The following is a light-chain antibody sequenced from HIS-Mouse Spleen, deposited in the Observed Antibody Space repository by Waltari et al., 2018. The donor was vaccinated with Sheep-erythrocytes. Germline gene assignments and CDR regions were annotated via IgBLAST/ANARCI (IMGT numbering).Light chain of an antibody. J-gene: IGLJ1*01. CDR2: DVS. Sequence: SVSGPPGQSVTISCTGTSSDVGGYNYVSWYQQHPGKAPKLMIYDVSKRPSGVPDRFSGSKSGNTASLTISGLQAEDEADYYCCSYAGSYNHVFATGTKVTVL. CDR3: CSYAGSYNHV. CDR1: SSDVGGYNY. V-gene: IGLV2-11*01.